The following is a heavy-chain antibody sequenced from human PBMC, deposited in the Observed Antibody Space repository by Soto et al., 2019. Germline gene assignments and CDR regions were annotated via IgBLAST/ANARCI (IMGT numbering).Heavy chain of an antibody. J-gene: IGHJ5*02. Sequence: EVQLVETGGGLIQPGGSLRLSCAASGFTVSNTYMTWVRQPPGKGLECVSVIYTAGGTNYADSVKGRFIISRDNSKNTLYLQMNSLRAEDPAVYSCARALPVAKGGFDPWGQGTLVTVSS. CDR2: IYTAGGT. CDR3: ARALPVAKGGFDP. V-gene: IGHV3-53*02. CDR1: GFTVSNTY. D-gene: IGHD2-2*01.